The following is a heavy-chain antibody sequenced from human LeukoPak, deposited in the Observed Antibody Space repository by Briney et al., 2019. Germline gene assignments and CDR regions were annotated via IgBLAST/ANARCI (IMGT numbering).Heavy chain of an antibody. V-gene: IGHV3-23*01. CDR1: GFTFSNYA. CDR3: ARRAGGYSHPYDY. Sequence: GGSLRLSCATSGFTFSNYAMNWVRQAPGKGLEWVSAISSSGSNTYYADSVKGRFTISRDNSKYTLYLQMNSLRAEDTAVYYCARRAGGYSHPYDYWGQGILVTVSS. J-gene: IGHJ4*02. CDR2: ISSSGSNT. D-gene: IGHD4-23*01.